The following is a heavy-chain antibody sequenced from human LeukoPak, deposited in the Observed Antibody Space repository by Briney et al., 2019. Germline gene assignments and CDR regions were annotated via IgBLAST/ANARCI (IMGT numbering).Heavy chain of an antibody. V-gene: IGHV3-33*06. Sequence: GGSLRLSCAASGFTFSSYGMHWVRQAPGKGLEWVAVIWYDGSNKYYADSVKGRFTISRDNSKNTLYLQMNSLRAEGTAVYYCAKDGSDGDYFRPEWYFDLWGRGTLVTVSS. CDR2: IWYDGSNK. D-gene: IGHD4-17*01. CDR3: AKDGSDGDYFRPEWYFDL. J-gene: IGHJ2*01. CDR1: GFTFSSYG.